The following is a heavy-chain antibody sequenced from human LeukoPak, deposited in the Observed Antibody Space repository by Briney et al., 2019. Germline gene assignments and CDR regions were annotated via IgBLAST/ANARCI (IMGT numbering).Heavy chain of an antibody. D-gene: IGHD3-22*01. CDR1: GYPFIGNY. CDR3: ASLSYYDLSGYFY. J-gene: IGHJ4*02. CDR2: INPNSGGT. V-gene: IGHV1-2*02. Sequence: ASVKVSCKTSGYPFIGNYIHWVRQAPGQGLEWMGWINPNSGGTQYSQKFQGRVTLTRDTSITTGYMELSGLTSDDTAVYYCASLSYYDLSGYFYWGQGTLVTVSS.